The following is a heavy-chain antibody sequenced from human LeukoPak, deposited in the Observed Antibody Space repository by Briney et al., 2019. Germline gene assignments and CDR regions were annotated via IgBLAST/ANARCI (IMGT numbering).Heavy chain of an antibody. J-gene: IGHJ4*02. CDR3: AKSGGYGLIDY. CDR1: GGSISNNNYY. Sequence: KPSETLSLTCTVSGGSISNNNYYWGWIRQPPGKGLEWIGSIYYSGSTYYNPSLKSRVTISIDTSKNQFSLRLNSVTAADTAMYYCAKSGGYGLIDYWGQGTRVTVSS. D-gene: IGHD1-26*01. CDR2: IYYSGST. V-gene: IGHV4-39*01.